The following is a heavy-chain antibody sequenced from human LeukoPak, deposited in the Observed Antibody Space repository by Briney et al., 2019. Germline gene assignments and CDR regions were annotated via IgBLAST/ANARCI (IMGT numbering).Heavy chain of an antibody. CDR3: ARIDIAARNIDY. J-gene: IGHJ4*02. V-gene: IGHV1-2*02. CDR1: GYTFTGYY. Sequence: ASVKVSCKASGYTFTGYYMHWVRQAPGQGPEWMGWINPNSGGTNYAQKFQGRVTMTRDTSISTAYMELSRLRSDDTAVYYCARIDIAARNIDYWGQGTLVTVSS. D-gene: IGHD6-13*01. CDR2: INPNSGGT.